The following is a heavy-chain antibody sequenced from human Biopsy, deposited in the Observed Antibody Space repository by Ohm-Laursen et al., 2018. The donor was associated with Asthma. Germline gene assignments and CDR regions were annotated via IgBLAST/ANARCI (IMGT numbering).Heavy chain of an antibody. V-gene: IGHV3-30*18. Sequence: SLRLSCAASGFSFGSYGMHWVRQAPGKGLEWVAAISFDGRQTYYADSVKGRFTISRDNSKNTLYLQMTSLRAEDTAVYECAKERYYDFGSGHPIWGQGTRVTVAS. D-gene: IGHD3-3*01. CDR3: AKERYYDFGSGHPI. CDR2: ISFDGRQT. J-gene: IGHJ3*02. CDR1: GFSFGSYG.